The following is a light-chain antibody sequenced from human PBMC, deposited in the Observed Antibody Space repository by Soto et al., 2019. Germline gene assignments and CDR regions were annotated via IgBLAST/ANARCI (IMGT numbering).Light chain of an antibody. Sequence: DIQMTQSPSSLSASVGDRVTITCRASQSISSYLNWYQQKPGKAPKXLIYAASSLQSGIPSRFSGSGSGTDLTLTISSLQPEDFATYYCQQSYSIPWTFGQGTKVDIK. CDR2: AAS. CDR1: QSISSY. J-gene: IGKJ1*01. V-gene: IGKV1-39*01. CDR3: QQSYSIPWT.